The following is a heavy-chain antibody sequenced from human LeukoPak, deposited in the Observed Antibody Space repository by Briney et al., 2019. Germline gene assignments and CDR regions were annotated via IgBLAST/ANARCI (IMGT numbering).Heavy chain of an antibody. Sequence: GGSLRLSCAASGFTFSDYYMSWIRQAPGKGLEWVSSISSSSSYIYYADSVKGRFTISRDNAKNSLYLQMNSLRAEDTAVYYCARDGRSSTYDYWGQGTLVTVSS. CDR1: GFTFSDYY. D-gene: IGHD2-2*01. V-gene: IGHV3-11*06. CDR2: ISSSSSYI. J-gene: IGHJ4*02. CDR3: ARDGRSSTYDY.